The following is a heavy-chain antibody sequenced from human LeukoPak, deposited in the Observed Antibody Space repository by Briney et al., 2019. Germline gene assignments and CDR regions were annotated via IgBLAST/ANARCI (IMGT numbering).Heavy chain of an antibody. J-gene: IGHJ3*02. CDR2: ISGSGGST. D-gene: IGHD3-22*01. Sequence: GGSLRLSCAASGFTFSSYAMSWVRQAPGKGLEWVSAISGSGGSTYYADSVKGRFTISRDNSKNTLYLQMNSLRAEDTAVYYCAEMGTYYYDSSGSNDAFDIWGQGTMVTVSS. CDR1: GFTFSSYA. V-gene: IGHV3-23*01. CDR3: AEMGTYYYDSSGSNDAFDI.